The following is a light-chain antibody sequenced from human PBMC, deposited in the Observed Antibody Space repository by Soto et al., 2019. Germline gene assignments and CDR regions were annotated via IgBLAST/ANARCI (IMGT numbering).Light chain of an antibody. CDR3: SSYTTSNIRDVV. CDR2: EVS. Sequence: QSALTQPASVSGSPGQSITISCTGTASDIGGYNYVSWYQQHPGKAPKLMISEVSHRPSGVSNRFSGSKSGNTASLTISGLQPEDEASYYCSSYTTSNIRDVVFGGGTKVTVL. V-gene: IGLV2-14*01. J-gene: IGLJ2*01. CDR1: ASDIGGYNY.